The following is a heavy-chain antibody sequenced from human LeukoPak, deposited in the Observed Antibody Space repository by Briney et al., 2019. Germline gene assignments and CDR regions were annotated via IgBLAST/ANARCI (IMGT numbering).Heavy chain of an antibody. CDR3: VREARGYHYTYFDY. V-gene: IGHV3-13*01. D-gene: IGHD5-18*01. CDR1: GFTLGRHD. J-gene: IGHJ4*02. Sequence: GGSLRLSCTASGFTLGRHDMHWVRQTTGEGLEWVAALASGSQTFYAGSVKGRFTVSREDAKNSLYLQMNSLRAGDTAVYYCVREARGYHYTYFDYWGQGTLVTVSS. CDR2: LASGSQT.